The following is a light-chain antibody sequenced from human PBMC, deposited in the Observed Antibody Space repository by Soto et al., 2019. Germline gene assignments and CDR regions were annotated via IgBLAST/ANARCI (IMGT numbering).Light chain of an antibody. CDR1: QSVYNY. V-gene: IGKV3-15*01. Sequence: EIGMTQSPVNLSMSPGERASLSCRAIQSVYNYLAWYQQKPGQAPRLLTSGASTRATGIPARFSGSGSGTEFTLTISSLQSEDFAFYYCQQYNNWPPTFGQGTRLE. CDR3: QQYNNWPPT. J-gene: IGKJ5*01. CDR2: GAS.